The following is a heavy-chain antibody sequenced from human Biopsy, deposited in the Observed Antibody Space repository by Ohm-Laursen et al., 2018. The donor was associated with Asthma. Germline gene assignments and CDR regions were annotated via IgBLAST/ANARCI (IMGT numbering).Heavy chain of an antibody. J-gene: IGHJ4*02. CDR2: HDHEEGGT. CDR1: GYSLTDLS. V-gene: IGHV1-24*01. CDR3: ASDFPKDYVRYNFQF. Sequence: GASVKVSCKISGYSLTDLSMHWVRQAPGQGLEWTGGHDHEEGGTVNARRFQGRVTVTEDTSTDTAYMELSSLSSDDTAVYYCASDFPKDYVRYNFQFWGQGTLVTVSS. D-gene: IGHD4-17*01.